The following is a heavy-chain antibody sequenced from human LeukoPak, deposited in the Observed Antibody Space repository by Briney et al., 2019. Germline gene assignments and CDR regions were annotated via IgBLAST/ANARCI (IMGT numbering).Heavy chain of an antibody. CDR3: AGDRTPYYYYYYGMDV. V-gene: IGHV1-46*01. J-gene: IGHJ6*02. CDR2: INPSGGST. D-gene: IGHD2-15*01. Sequence: GASVKVSCKASGYTFTSYYMHWARQAPGQGLEWMGIINPSGGSTSYAQKFQGRVTMTRDTSTSTVYMELSSLRSEDTAVYYCAGDRTPYYYYYYGMDVWGQGTTVTVSS. CDR1: GYTFTSYY.